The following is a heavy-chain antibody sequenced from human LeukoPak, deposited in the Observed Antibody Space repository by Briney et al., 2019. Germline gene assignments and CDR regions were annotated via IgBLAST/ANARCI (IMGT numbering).Heavy chain of an antibody. D-gene: IGHD2-15*01. V-gene: IGHV4-39*01. CDR1: GGSISSSSYY. J-gene: IGHJ4*02. CDR2: IYYSGST. Sequence: PSETLSLTCPVYGGSISSSSYYWGWIRQPPGKGLEWIGSIYYSGSTYYNPSLKSRVTISVDTSKNQFSLKLSSVTAADTAVYYCEVSGGFDYWGQGTLVTVSS. CDR3: EVSGGFDY.